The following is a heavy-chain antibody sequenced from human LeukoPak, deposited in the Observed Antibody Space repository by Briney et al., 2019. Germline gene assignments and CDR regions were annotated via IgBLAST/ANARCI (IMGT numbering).Heavy chain of an antibody. D-gene: IGHD5-24*01. CDR1: GYTIIEYY. CDR3: ARTHLLEMATMEC. Sequence: GAAERECCKACGYTIIEYYMHWVRQAPGQGLEWMGWINPNSGGTNYAQKFQGRVTMTRDTSISTAYMELSRLRSDDTAVYYCARTHLLEMATMECWGQGTLVTVSS. V-gene: IGHV1-2*02. J-gene: IGHJ4*02. CDR2: INPNSGGT.